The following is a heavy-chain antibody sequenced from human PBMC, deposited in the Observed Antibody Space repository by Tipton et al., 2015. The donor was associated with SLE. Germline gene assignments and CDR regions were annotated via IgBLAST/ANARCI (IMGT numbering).Heavy chain of an antibody. J-gene: IGHJ4*02. Sequence: TLSLTCTVSGYSISSGYYWGWIRQSPGKGLEWIGSIYHSGSTYYNPSLKSRVTISVDTSKNQFSLKLSSVTAADTAVYYCARGVASDYWGQGTLVTVSS. V-gene: IGHV4-38-2*02. CDR1: GYSISSGYY. CDR2: IYHSGST. D-gene: IGHD3-3*01. CDR3: ARGVASDY.